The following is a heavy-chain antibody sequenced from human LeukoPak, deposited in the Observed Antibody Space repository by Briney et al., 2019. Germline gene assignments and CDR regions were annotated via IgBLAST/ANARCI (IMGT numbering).Heavy chain of an antibody. Sequence: GGSLRLSCAASGFAFSSYTMNWVRQAPGKGLEWVSSITSSSSYIYYADSVEGRFTISRDNAKKSLYLQMNSLRAEDTAVYYCARDGDILTGYYKYYFDYWGQGTLVTVSS. V-gene: IGHV3-21*01. J-gene: IGHJ4*02. CDR1: GFAFSSYT. D-gene: IGHD3-9*01. CDR2: ITSSSSYI. CDR3: ARDGDILTGYYKYYFDY.